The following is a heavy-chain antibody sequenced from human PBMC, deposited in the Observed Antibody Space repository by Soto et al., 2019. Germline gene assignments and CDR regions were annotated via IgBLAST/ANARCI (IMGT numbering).Heavy chain of an antibody. Sequence: QVQLVQSGAEVKKPGASVKVSCKASGYTFTSYGISWVRQAPGQGLEWMGWISAYNGNTNYAQKLQGRVTMTTDTSTSTADMELRSLRSDDTAVYYCARDSVVVAAYCRHCFDYWGQGTLVTVSS. V-gene: IGHV1-18*01. CDR1: GYTFTSYG. D-gene: IGHD2-15*01. CDR3: ARDSVVVAAYCRHCFDY. J-gene: IGHJ4*02. CDR2: ISAYNGNT.